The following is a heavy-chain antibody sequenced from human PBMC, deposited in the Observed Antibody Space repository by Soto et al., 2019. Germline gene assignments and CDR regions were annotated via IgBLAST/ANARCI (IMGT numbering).Heavy chain of an antibody. D-gene: IGHD3-22*01. Sequence: PGGSLRLSCAASGFTFSNYAMNWVRQAPGKGLEWVSTISGRGGSTYYADSVKGRFTISRDNSKNILYLQMNSLRAEDTAVYYCAKANMPLVVIRLDSWGQGTLVTVSS. V-gene: IGHV3-23*01. CDR3: AKANMPLVVIRLDS. CDR2: ISGRGGST. J-gene: IGHJ4*02. CDR1: GFTFSNYA.